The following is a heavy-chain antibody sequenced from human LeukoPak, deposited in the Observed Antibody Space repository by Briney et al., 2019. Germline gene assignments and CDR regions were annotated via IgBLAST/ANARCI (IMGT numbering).Heavy chain of an antibody. CDR1: GFTFSGYC. CDR3: ARQGIKAAGPDY. D-gene: IGHD6-13*01. V-gene: IGHV3-74*01. Sequence: GGSLRLSCAASGFTFSGYCMHWVRHGPREGLVWVSRVYIDGNSPTYTDSVNGLFTISRDNAKNPLYLQMTSLRAEDTAVYYCARQGIKAAGPDYWGQGTLVTVSS. J-gene: IGHJ4*01. CDR2: VYIDGNSP.